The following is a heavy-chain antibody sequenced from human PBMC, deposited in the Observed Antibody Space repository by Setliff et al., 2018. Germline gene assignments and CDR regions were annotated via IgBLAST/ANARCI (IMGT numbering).Heavy chain of an antibody. D-gene: IGHD3-22*01. Sequence: PGESLKISCKGSGYTFTNYWIAWVRQMPGKGLEYMGIIYPADSDTTYSPSFQGQVTISADKSISTAYLQWSSLKASDTAMYYCARQYPYYHDSSGYFSPLDDGFDIWGQGTMVTVSS. J-gene: IGHJ3*02. CDR1: GYTFTNYW. CDR2: IYPADSDT. CDR3: ARQYPYYHDSSGYFSPLDDGFDI. V-gene: IGHV5-51*01.